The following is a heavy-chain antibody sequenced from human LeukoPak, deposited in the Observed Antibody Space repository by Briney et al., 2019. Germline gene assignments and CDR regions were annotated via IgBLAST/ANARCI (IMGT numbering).Heavy chain of an antibody. CDR3: ARVGGYCTSVSRPAYYYYGMGV. D-gene: IGHD2-8*02. CDR1: SESFSGYY. J-gene: IGHJ6*02. Sequence: SETLSLTCAVYSESFSGYYWSWIRQPPGKGLEWIGEINHSGSTNYNPSLKSRVTISLDTSKNHFSLKLSSVTAADTAVYYCARVGGYCTSVSRPAYYYYGMGVWCQGTTVTVSS. V-gene: IGHV4-34*01. CDR2: INHSGST.